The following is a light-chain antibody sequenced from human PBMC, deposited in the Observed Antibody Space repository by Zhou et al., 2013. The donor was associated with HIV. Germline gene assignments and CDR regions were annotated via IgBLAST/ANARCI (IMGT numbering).Light chain of an antibody. J-gene: IGLJ1*01. V-gene: IGLV3-21*02. CDR2: DDS. Sequence: SYVLTQPPSVSVAPGQTARITCGGTNIESKTVHWYQQRSGQAPVLVVYDDSDRPSGIPDRFSGSNSGNPATLTISRVEAGDEADYYCQVWDNDHYVFGTGTKVTVL. CDR3: QVWDNDHYV. CDR1: NIESKT.